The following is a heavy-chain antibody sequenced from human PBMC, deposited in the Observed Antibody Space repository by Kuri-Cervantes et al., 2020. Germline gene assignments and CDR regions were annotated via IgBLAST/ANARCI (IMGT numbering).Heavy chain of an antibody. D-gene: IGHD6-19*01. Sequence: GESLKISCAASGFTFSSFGMHWVRQAPGKGLEWVTVISYDGSNTYYADSVKGRFTISRDNSKDTLYLQMNSLRAEDTAVYYCAKGDPTQWLVRLDYWGQGTLVTVSS. J-gene: IGHJ4*02. CDR3: AKGDPTQWLVRLDY. CDR1: GFTFSSFG. CDR2: ISYDGSNT. V-gene: IGHV3-30*18.